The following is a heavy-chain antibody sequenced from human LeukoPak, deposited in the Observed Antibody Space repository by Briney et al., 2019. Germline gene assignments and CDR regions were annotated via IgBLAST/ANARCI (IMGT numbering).Heavy chain of an antibody. J-gene: IGHJ4*02. D-gene: IGHD3-10*01. CDR3: ARETFGSGSYPDF. CDR1: GFSFNTYA. Sequence: GGSLRLSCAASGFSFNTYAMHWVRQAPGQGLEWVALIWHDGSHKFYSNSVRGQFTISRDNSKNTVYLQMNNLRPEDTAVYYCARETFGSGSYPDFWGQGTLVTVSS. V-gene: IGHV3-33*01. CDR2: IWHDGSHK.